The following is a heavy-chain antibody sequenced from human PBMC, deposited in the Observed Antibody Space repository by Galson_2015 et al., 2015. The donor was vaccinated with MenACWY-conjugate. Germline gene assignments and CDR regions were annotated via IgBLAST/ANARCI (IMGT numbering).Heavy chain of an antibody. CDR2: INPSGGST. Sequence: SVKVSCKASGYIFTTYYIHWVRQAPGQGLEWMGIINPSGGSTHYAKKFQGRVTMTRDTSTSTVYMDLSSLRSEDTAVYFCARVTFYTSGYYFDDWGQGTLVTVSS. J-gene: IGHJ4*02. V-gene: IGHV1-46*01. D-gene: IGHD6-19*01. CDR1: GYIFTTYY. CDR3: ARVTFYTSGYYFDD.